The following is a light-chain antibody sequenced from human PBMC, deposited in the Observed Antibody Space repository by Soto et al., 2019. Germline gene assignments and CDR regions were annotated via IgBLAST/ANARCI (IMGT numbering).Light chain of an antibody. Sequence: DIQINQSPSTLSGSVGERVTITCRASQTISSWLAWYQQKPGKAPKLLIYKASTLKSGVPSRFSGSGSGTEFTLTIRSPQPDDLATYYGQKYNSYSPWTVGKLTK. V-gene: IGKV1-5*03. J-gene: IGKJ1*01. CDR1: QTISSW. CDR2: KAS. CDR3: QKYNSYSPWT.